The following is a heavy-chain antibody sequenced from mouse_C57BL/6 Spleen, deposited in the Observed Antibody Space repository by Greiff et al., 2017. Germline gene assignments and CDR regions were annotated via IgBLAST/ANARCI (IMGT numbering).Heavy chain of an antibody. Sequence: VQLQQPGAELVMPGASVKLSCKASGYTFPSYWMHWVKQRPGQGLEWIGEIDPSDSYTNYNQKFKGKSTLTVDKSSSTAYMQLSSLTSEDSAVXYCASIYYGNLYAMDYWGQGTSVTVSS. D-gene: IGHD2-1*01. J-gene: IGHJ4*01. CDR1: GYTFPSYW. V-gene: IGHV1-69*01. CDR3: ASIYYGNLYAMDY. CDR2: IDPSDSYT.